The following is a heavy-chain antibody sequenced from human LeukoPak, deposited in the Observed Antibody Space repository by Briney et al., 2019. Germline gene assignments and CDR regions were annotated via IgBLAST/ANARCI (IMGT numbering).Heavy chain of an antibody. CDR2: IIPIFGTA. D-gene: IGHD3-10*01. Sequence: SVKVSCKASGYTFAGYYIHWVRQAPGQGLEWMGGIIPIFGTANYAQKFQGRVTITADESTSTAYMELSSLRSEDTAVYYCAIDSSMVRGVIITKVDYWGQGTLVTVSS. CDR3: AIDSSMVRGVIITKVDY. V-gene: IGHV1-69*13. J-gene: IGHJ4*02. CDR1: GYTFAGYY.